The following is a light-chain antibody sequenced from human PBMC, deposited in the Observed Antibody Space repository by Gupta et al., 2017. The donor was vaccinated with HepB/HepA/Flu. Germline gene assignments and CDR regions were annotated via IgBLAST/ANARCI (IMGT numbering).Light chain of an antibody. J-gene: IGLJ1*01. Sequence: QSALTQPRSVSGSPGQSVTISCTGTSSDVGGYNYVSWYQQHPGKAPKFMIYDVTRRPSGVLDRCLCDTAGNNAFPLTIALQAEEEAYDYCCYSEASNSSWVFGTGTSLTVL. V-gene: IGLV2-11*01. CDR2: DVT. CDR1: SSDVGGYNY. CDR3: CYSEASNSSWV.